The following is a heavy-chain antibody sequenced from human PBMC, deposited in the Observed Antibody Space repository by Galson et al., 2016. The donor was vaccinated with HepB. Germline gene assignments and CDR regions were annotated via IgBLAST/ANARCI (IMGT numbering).Heavy chain of an antibody. CDR2: ISAHNGDT. Sequence: SVKVSCKASGYTFTTNGISWVRQAPGQGLEWMGWISAHNGDTNSPQKLQGRVTLTTDTSTRTDYMELRSLKSDDTAVYYCARGRDRSHDYGGQGTLVTVSA. J-gene: IGHJ4*02. D-gene: IGHD5-24*01. V-gene: IGHV1-18*04. CDR3: ARGRDRSHDY. CDR1: GYTFTTNG.